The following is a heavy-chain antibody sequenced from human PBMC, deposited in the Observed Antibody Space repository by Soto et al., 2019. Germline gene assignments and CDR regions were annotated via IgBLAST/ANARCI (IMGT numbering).Heavy chain of an antibody. V-gene: IGHV3-23*01. J-gene: IGHJ4*02. CDR2: ISGRGGNT. CDR1: GFTFSNYA. CDR3: AKAGCSGGTCYLYYFDY. D-gene: IGHD2-15*01. Sequence: PVGSLRLSCAASGFTFSNYAMSWVRQAPGKGLEWVSTISGRGGNTYYADSVKGRFTISRDNSRNTLYLQMDSLRVEDSAVYSCAKAGCSGGTCYLYYFDYWGQGALVTVS.